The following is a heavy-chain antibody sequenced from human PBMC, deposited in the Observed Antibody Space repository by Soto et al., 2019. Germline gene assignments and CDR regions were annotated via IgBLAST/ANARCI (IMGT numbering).Heavy chain of an antibody. CDR3: ASAIAVAGTAIPGDYYYYYGMDV. Sequence: ASVKVSCKASGYTFTGYYMHWVRQAPGQGLEWMGWINPNSGGTNYAQKFQGRVTMTRDTSISTAYMELSRLRSDDTAVYYCASAIAVAGTAIPGDYYYYYGMDVWGQGTTVTVSS. J-gene: IGHJ6*02. CDR1: GYTFTGYY. V-gene: IGHV1-2*02. D-gene: IGHD6-19*01. CDR2: INPNSGGT.